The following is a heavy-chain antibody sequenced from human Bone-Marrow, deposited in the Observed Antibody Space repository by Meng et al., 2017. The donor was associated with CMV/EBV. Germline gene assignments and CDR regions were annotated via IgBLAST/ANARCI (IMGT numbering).Heavy chain of an antibody. CDR2: ITSSSSTT. J-gene: IGHJ6*02. Sequence: GGSLRLSCAVSGFTFSSYSMNWVRQAPGKGLEWVSYITSSSSTTYYADSVKGRFTISRDNPKNSLYLQMNSLRAEDTAVYYCARDLYVGGGMDVWGQGTTVTVSS. V-gene: IGHV3-48*04. D-gene: IGHD3-16*01. CDR3: ARDLYVGGGMDV. CDR1: GFTFSSYS.